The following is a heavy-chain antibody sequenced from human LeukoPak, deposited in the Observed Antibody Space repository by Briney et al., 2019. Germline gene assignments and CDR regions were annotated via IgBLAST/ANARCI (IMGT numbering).Heavy chain of an antibody. Sequence: SETLSLTCTVSGGSISHSASYWALIRQSPGKGLEWIATIYYRGNTYYNPSLKSRVTISIDTSKSQFSLRLNSVTAADTAVYYCARGRFYSASQITYYVDRWGQGTLVTVSS. V-gene: IGHV4-39*07. J-gene: IGHJ4*02. D-gene: IGHD3-3*01. CDR3: ARGRFYSASQITYYVDR. CDR1: GGSISHSASY. CDR2: IYYRGNT.